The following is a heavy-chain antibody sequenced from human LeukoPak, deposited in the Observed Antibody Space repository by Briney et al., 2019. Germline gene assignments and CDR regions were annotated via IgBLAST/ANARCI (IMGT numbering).Heavy chain of an antibody. CDR1: GFTFSSDA. CDR3: AKEARYSYGPLDF. J-gene: IGHJ4*02. D-gene: IGHD5-18*01. V-gene: IGHV3-23*01. Sequence: GESLRLSCAASGFTFSSDAMSWVRQAPGKGLEWVAGISGSGGRTYYADSVKGRFTISRDNSKNTVYLQMSSLRAEDTAVYYCAKEARYSYGPLDFWGQGTLVTVSS. CDR2: ISGSGGRT.